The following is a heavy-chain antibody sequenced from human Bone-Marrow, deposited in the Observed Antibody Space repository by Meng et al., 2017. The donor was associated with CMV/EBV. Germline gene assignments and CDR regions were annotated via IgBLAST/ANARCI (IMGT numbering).Heavy chain of an antibody. CDR1: GDSVSSNSAA. Sequence: SETLSLTCAISGDSVSSNSAAWNWIRQSPSRGLEWLGRTYYRSKWYNDYAVSVKSRITINPDTSKNQFSLQLNSVTPDDTAVYYCARAQYYDILTGYYRFDYWGQGTLVTVSS. CDR2: TYYRSKWYN. CDR3: ARAQYYDILTGYYRFDY. J-gene: IGHJ4*02. V-gene: IGHV6-1*01. D-gene: IGHD3-9*01.